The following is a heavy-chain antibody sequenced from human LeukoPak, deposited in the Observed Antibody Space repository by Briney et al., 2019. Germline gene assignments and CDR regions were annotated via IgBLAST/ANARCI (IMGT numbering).Heavy chain of an antibody. Sequence: GGSLRLSCAASGFTFSSYNMNWVRQAPGKGLEWVSYITSSSSTIYYADSVKGRFTISRDNAKNSLFLQMNSLRDEDTAVYYCARVSYGSSWSDYWGQGTLVTVSS. CDR3: ARVSYGSSWSDY. J-gene: IGHJ4*02. V-gene: IGHV3-48*02. CDR1: GFTFSSYN. D-gene: IGHD6-13*01. CDR2: ITSSSSTI.